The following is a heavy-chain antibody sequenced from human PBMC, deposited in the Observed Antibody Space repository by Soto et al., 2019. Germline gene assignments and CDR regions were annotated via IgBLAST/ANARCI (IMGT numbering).Heavy chain of an antibody. CDR3: AVLQGYCSSTSRYVYFDY. V-gene: IGHV1-69*02. Sequence: PSVKVSCKASGGTFSSYTISWVRQAPGQGLEWMGRIIPILGIANYAQKFQGRVTITADKSTSTAYMELSSLRSEDTAVYYCAVLQGYCSSTSRYVYFDYWGQGTLVTVSS. CDR1: GGTFSSYT. J-gene: IGHJ4*02. D-gene: IGHD2-2*01. CDR2: IIPILGIA.